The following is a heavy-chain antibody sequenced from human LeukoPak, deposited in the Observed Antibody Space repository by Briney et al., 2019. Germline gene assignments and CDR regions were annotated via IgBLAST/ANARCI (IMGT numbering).Heavy chain of an antibody. V-gene: IGHV1-69*13. J-gene: IGHJ3*02. D-gene: IGHD5-18*01. CDR1: GGTFSSYA. CDR3: AGALGTAMVTAAFDI. Sequence: ASVKVSCKASGGTFSSYAISWVRQAPGQGLEWMGGIIPIFGTANYAQKFQGRVTITADESTSTAYMELSSLRSEDTAVYYRAGALGTAMVTAAFDIWGQGTMVTVSS. CDR2: IIPIFGTA.